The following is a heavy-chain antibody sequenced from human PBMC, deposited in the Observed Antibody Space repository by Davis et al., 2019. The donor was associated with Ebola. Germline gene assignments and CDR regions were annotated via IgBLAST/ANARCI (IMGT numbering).Heavy chain of an antibody. Sequence: PGGSLRLSCAASGFTFSRYGMHWVRQAPGKGLEWVASIKQDGSEKYYVDSVKGRFTISRDNAKNSLYLQMNSLRAEDTAVYYCLYGMDVWGQGTTVTVSS. CDR2: IKQDGSEK. J-gene: IGHJ6*02. CDR3: LYGMDV. V-gene: IGHV3-7*01. CDR1: GFTFSRYG.